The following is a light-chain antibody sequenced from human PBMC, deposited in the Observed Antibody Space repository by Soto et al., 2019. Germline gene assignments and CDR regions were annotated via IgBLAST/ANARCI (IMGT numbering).Light chain of an antibody. Sequence: SALTQPASGSGSPGESITISCTGTSSDVGSYNLVSWYQQHPGKAPKLMIYEVSKRPSGVSNRFSGSKSGNTASLTISGLQAEDEADYYCCSYAGSSTYVLGTGTKVTVL. CDR3: CSYAGSSTYV. V-gene: IGLV2-23*02. CDR2: EVS. CDR1: SSDVGSYNL. J-gene: IGLJ1*01.